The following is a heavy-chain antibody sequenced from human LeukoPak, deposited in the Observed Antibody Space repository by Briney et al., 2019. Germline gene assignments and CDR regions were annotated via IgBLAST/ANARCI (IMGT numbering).Heavy chain of an antibody. CDR2: INPNSGGT. J-gene: IGHJ6*02. D-gene: IGHD2-2*01. CDR1: GYTFTGYY. V-gene: IGHV1-2*02. Sequence: ASVKVSCKASGYTFTGYYMHWVRQAPGQGPEWMGWINPNSGGTNYAQKFQGRVTMTRDTSISTAYMELSRLKSDDTAVYYCASPQYCSSTSCYWNYYYGMDVWGQGTTVTVSS. CDR3: ASPQYCSSTSCYWNYYYGMDV.